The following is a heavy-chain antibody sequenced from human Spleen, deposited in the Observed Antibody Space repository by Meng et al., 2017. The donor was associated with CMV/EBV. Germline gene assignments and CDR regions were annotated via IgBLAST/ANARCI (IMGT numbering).Heavy chain of an antibody. CDR2: INPKSGST. Sequence: CKASGYTFTGYYMHWLRQAPGQSFEWMGWINPKSGSTLYAQKFQGRVTMTRDTSISTAYLELSSLRSDDTAVYYCVKSSASLNYWLDPWGQGTLVTVSS. D-gene: IGHD2-2*01. V-gene: IGHV1-2*02. J-gene: IGHJ5*02. CDR3: VKSSASLNYWLDP. CDR1: GYTFTGYY.